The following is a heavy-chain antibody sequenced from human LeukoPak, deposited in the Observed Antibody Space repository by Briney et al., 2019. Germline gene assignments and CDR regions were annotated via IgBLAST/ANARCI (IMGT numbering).Heavy chain of an antibody. Sequence: ASVKVSCKPSGYIFTGYYMHWVRQAPGQGLEWMGWINPNSGGTNYAEKFQGRVTMTRDKSISTAYMELIRLRSDDTAVYFCAKDRLGYGDYSDYWGQGTLVTVSS. CDR1: GYIFTGYY. CDR2: INPNSGGT. J-gene: IGHJ4*02. CDR3: AKDRLGYGDYSDY. V-gene: IGHV1-2*02. D-gene: IGHD4-17*01.